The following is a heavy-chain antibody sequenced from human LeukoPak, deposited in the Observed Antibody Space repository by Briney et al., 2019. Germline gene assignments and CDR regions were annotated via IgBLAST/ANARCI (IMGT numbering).Heavy chain of an antibody. CDR3: AKDIQGSY. D-gene: IGHD2-21*01. CDR2: VSSSGANT. CDR1: GFSFNSAA. V-gene: IGHV3-23*01. Sequence: GGSLRLSCAASGFSFNSAAMTWVRQAPGKGLEWVSLVSSSGANTYYADSVKSRFTTSRDNSKNTLYLQMNSLRAEDTAMYYCAKDIQGSYWGQGTLVTVSS. J-gene: IGHJ4*02.